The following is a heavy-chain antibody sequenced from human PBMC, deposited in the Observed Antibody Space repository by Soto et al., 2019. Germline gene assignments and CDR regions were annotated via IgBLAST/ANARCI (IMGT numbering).Heavy chain of an antibody. CDR3: ARRYYDSSGYPRPRGVDV. J-gene: IGHJ6*02. CDR1: GGSISSSSYY. Sequence: SETLSLTCTVSGGSISSSSYYWGWIRQPPGKGLEWIGSIYYSGSTYYNPSLKSRVTISVDTSKNQFSLKLSSVTAADTAVYYCARRYYDSSGYPRPRGVDVWGQGTTVTVSS. D-gene: IGHD3-22*01. CDR2: IYYSGST. V-gene: IGHV4-39*01.